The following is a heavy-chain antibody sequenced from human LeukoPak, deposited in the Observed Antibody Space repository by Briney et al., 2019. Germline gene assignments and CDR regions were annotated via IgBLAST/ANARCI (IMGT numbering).Heavy chain of an antibody. Sequence: SSETLSLTCTVSGGSISGSSYYWAWIRQPPGKGLEWIGSIYYSGSTYYNPSLKSRVTISVDTSKNQFSLKLSSVTAADTAVYYCARARLGSGYFIYYFDYWGQGTLVTVSS. CDR2: IYYSGST. V-gene: IGHV4-39*01. CDR1: GGSISGSSYY. D-gene: IGHD3-22*01. CDR3: ARARLGSGYFIYYFDY. J-gene: IGHJ4*02.